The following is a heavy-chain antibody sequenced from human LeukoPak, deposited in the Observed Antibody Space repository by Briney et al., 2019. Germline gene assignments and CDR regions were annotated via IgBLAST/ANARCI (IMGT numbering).Heavy chain of an antibody. CDR3: ARGYCSSSSCHFDY. CDR1: GYSFTNYW. J-gene: IGHJ4*02. V-gene: IGHV5-51*01. Sequence: GESLKISCKGSGYSFTNYWIVWARQMPGKGLEWMGVIFPGDSDTRYSPSFQGQVTISADKSSTTAYLQWSSLKASDTAMHYCARGYCSSSSCHFDYWGQGTLVTVSS. D-gene: IGHD2-2*01. CDR2: IFPGDSDT.